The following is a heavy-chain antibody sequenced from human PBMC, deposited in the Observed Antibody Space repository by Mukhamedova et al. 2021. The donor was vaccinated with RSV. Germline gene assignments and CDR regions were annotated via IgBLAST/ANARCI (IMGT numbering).Heavy chain of an antibody. V-gene: IGHV1-2*06. CDR2: INPNSGGT. D-gene: IGHD2-2*01. J-gene: IGHJ5*02. Sequence: GLEWMGRINPNSGGTNYAQKFQGRVTMTRDTSISTAYMELSRLRSDDTAVYYCARGYCSSTSCWWFDPWAREPWSPSPQ. CDR3: ARGYCSSTSCWWFDP.